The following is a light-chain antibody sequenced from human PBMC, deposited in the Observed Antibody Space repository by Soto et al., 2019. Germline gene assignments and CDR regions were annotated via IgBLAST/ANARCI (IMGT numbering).Light chain of an antibody. Sequence: QSVLTQPPSVSAAPGQKVTISCSGSSSNIGNNYVSWYQQLPGTAPKLLIYDNNRRPSGMPDRFSGSKSGTSATLRITGLQTGDEADYYCGSWDSSLSVAVFGGGTQLTVL. CDR2: DNN. J-gene: IGLJ3*02. CDR3: GSWDSSLSVAV. CDR1: SSNIGNNY. V-gene: IGLV1-51*01.